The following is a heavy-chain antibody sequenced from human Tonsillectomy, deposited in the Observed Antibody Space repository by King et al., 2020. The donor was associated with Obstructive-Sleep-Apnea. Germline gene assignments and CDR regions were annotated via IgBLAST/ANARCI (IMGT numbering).Heavy chain of an antibody. CDR2: IYTSGST. CDR1: GGSISSYH. D-gene: IGHD2-15*01. J-gene: IGHJ3*02. V-gene: IGHV4-4*07. CDR3: ARDCSGGRCYPRGFDI. Sequence: QLQESGPGLVKPSETLSLTCTVSGGSISSYHWSWIRQPAGKGLEWVGRIYTSGSTNYNPPLKTRVTMSVDTSKNQFSLKLSSVTAADTAVYYCARDCSGGRCYPRGFDIWGQGTMVTVSS.